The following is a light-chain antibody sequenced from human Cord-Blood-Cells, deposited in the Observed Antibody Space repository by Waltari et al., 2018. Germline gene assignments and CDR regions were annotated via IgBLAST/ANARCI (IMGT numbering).Light chain of an antibody. Sequence: DIVMTQSPDSLAVSLGERATINCKSSQSVLYSSNNKNYLAWYQQKPGQPPKLLIYWASTRESGVPARFSGSGSGTDFTLTISSLQAEDVAVYYCQQYYSTPPTFGQGP. CDR1: QSVLYSSNNKNY. J-gene: IGKJ1*01. CDR3: QQYYSTPPT. V-gene: IGKV4-1*01. CDR2: WAS.